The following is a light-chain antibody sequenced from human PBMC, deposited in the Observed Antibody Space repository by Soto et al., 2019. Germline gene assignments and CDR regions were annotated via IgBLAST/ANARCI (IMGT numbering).Light chain of an antibody. J-gene: IGKJ2*01. V-gene: IGKV2-28*01. CDR1: QSLLYINGYNY. CDR2: LGS. CDR3: MQALQTPYT. Sequence: DIVMTQSPLSLPVTPGEPASISCRSSQSLLYINGYNYLDWYLQKPGQSPQLLIYLGSNRASGVPDRFSGSGSGTDFTLKISRVEAEDVGVYYCMQALQTPYTFGQGTKLENK.